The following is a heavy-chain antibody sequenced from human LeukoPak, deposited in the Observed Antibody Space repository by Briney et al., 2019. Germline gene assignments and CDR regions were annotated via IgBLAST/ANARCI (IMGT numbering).Heavy chain of an antibody. Sequence: ASVKVSCKASGYTFTGYYMHWVRQAPGQGLEWMGWFNPTSGGTKYAQKFQGRVTMTRDTSISTAYMELSRLRSDDTAVYYCARSQWLIDASIDYWGQGTLVTVSS. CDR3: ARSQWLIDASIDY. D-gene: IGHD6-19*01. CDR1: GYTFTGYY. V-gene: IGHV1-2*02. CDR2: FNPTSGGT. J-gene: IGHJ4*02.